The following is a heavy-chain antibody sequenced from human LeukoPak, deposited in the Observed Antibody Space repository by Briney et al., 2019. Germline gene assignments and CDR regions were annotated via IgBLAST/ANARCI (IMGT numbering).Heavy chain of an antibody. J-gene: IGHJ4*02. Sequence: GGSLRLSCAASGFTFSSYGMHWVRQAPGKGLEWVAVIWHDGSNKYYADSVKGRFTISRDNSKNTLYLQMNSLRAEDTAVYYCASIAVAGSDDYWGQGTLVTVSS. CDR2: IWHDGSNK. D-gene: IGHD6-19*01. CDR3: ASIAVAGSDDY. V-gene: IGHV3-33*01. CDR1: GFTFSSYG.